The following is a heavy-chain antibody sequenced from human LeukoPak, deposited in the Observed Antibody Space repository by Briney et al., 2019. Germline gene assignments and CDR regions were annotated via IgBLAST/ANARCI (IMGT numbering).Heavy chain of an antibody. J-gene: IGHJ5*02. D-gene: IGHD3-22*01. V-gene: IGHV3-21*01. Sequence: PGGSLRLSCAASGFTFSSYSMNWVRQAPGKGLEWVSSISGSSSYIYYADSVKGRFIISRDNAKNSLYLQMYSLRAEDTAVYYCARDPGSGYVNNWFDPWGQGTLVTVSS. CDR3: ARDPGSGYVNNWFDP. CDR1: GFTFSSYS. CDR2: ISGSSSYI.